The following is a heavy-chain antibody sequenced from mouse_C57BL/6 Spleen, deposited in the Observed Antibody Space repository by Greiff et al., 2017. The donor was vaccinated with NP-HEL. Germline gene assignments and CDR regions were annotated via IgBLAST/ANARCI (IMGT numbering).Heavy chain of an antibody. CDR1: GYAFSSYW. V-gene: IGHV1-80*01. J-gene: IGHJ3*01. Sequence: VQLQQSGAELVKPGASVKISCKASGYAFSSYWMNWVKQRPGKGLEWIGQIYPGDGDTNYNGKFKGKATLTADKSSSTAYMQLSSLTSEDSAVYFCAREGTAQAAFAYWGQGTLVTVSA. CDR2: IYPGDGDT. D-gene: IGHD3-2*02. CDR3: AREGTAQAAFAY.